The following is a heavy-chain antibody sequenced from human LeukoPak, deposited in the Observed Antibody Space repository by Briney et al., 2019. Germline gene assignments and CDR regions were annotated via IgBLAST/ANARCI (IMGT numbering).Heavy chain of an antibody. J-gene: IGHJ5*02. CDR1: GYTFTSYY. CDR3: ARVGYYDSSGYYYRVWFDP. CDR2: MNPNSGNT. D-gene: IGHD3-22*01. V-gene: IGHV1-8*03. Sequence: ASVKVSCKASGYTFTSYYMHWVRQATGQGLEWMGWMNPNSGNTGYAQKFQGRVTITRNTSISTAYMELSSLRSEDTAVYYCARVGYYDSSGYYYRVWFDPWGQGTLVTVSS.